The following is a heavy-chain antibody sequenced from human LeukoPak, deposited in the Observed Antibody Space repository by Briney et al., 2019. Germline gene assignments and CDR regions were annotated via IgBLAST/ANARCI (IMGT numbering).Heavy chain of an antibody. Sequence: QSSETLSLTCTVSGGSISSYYWSWIRQPPGKELEWIGYINYSGSTNYNPSLKSRVTISVDTSKNQFSLKLSSVTAADTAVYYCARDSGSSGRHWGYWGQGTLVTVSS. V-gene: IGHV4-59*01. J-gene: IGHJ4*02. CDR3: ARDSGSSGRHWGY. D-gene: IGHD6-19*01. CDR2: INYSGST. CDR1: GGSISSYY.